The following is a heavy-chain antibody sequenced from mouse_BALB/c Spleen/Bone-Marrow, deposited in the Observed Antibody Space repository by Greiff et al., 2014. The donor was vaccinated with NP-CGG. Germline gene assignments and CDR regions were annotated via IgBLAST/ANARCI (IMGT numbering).Heavy chain of an antibody. D-gene: IGHD2-14*01. V-gene: IGHV14-3*02. J-gene: IGHJ1*01. CDR2: IDPANGNT. CDR1: GFNIKDTY. Sequence: EVKLQESGAELVKPGASVKLSCTASGFNIKDTYLHWVKQRPEQGLEWIGRIDPANGNTKYDPKFQGKATITADTSSNTAYLQLSSLTSEDTAVYYCASYRYAWYFDVWGAGTTATVSS. CDR3: ASYRYAWYFDV.